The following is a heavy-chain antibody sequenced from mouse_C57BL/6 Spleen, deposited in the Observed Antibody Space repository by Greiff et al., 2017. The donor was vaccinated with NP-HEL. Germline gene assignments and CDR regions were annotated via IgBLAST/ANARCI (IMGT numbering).Heavy chain of an antibody. V-gene: IGHV1-81*01. J-gene: IGHJ4*01. CDR1: GYTFTSYG. CDR3: ARSDYGNYYLYYYAMDY. Sequence: QVQLKQSGAELARPGASVKLSCKASGYTFTSYGISWVKQRTGQGLEWIGEIYPRSGNTYYNEKFKGKATLTADKSSSTAYMELRSLTSEDSAVYFCARSDYGNYYLYYYAMDYWGQGTSVTVSS. D-gene: IGHD2-1*01. CDR2: IYPRSGNT.